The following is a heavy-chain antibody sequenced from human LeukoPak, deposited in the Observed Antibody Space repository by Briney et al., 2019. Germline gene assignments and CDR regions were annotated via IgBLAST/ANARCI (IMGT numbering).Heavy chain of an antibody. CDR3: AREEYDSSGGYGMDV. D-gene: IGHD3-22*01. CDR2: IYSGGST. Sequence: PGGSLRLSCAASGFTVSGKYMNWVRQAPGKGLEWVSVIYSGGSTYYADSVKGRFTISRDNSKNTLYLQMNSLRAEDTAVYYCAREEYDSSGGYGMDVWGQGTTVTVSS. CDR1: GFTVSGKY. V-gene: IGHV3-66*01. J-gene: IGHJ6*02.